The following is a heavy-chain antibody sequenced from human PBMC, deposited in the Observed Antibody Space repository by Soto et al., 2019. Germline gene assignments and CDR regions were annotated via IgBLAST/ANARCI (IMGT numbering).Heavy chain of an antibody. CDR2: ISSSSNYI. CDR1: GGRLVIYD. Sequence: GGPMRHCCAASGGRLVIYDRSWVRQAPGKGLEWVSFISSSSNYIYYADSVKGRFTISRDNAKNSLFLQMNNLRAEDTAVYFCARDERSVAVAPFFDYWGQGTQVTVSS. J-gene: IGHJ4*02. CDR3: ARDERSVAVAPFFDY. D-gene: IGHD6-19*01. V-gene: IGHV3-21*01.